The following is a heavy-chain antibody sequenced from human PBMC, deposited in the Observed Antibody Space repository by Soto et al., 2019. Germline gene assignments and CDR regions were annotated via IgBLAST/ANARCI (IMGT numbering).Heavy chain of an antibody. CDR2: ISYDGSNK. V-gene: IGHV3-30*03. D-gene: IGHD1-1*01. CDR1: GFTFSSYD. J-gene: IGHJ4*02. CDR3: APGHDDY. Sequence: QVQLVESGGGVVQPGRSLRLSCAASGFTFSSYDMHWVRQAPGKGLEWVAVISYDGSNKYYADSVQGRFTISRDNSKNTLYLQMNSLRTEDTAVYYCAPGHDDYWGQGTLVTVSS.